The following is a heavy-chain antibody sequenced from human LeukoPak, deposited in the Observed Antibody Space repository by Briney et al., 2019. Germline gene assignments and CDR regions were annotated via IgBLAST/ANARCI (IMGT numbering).Heavy chain of an antibody. D-gene: IGHD5-18*01. CDR3: ARGGYSYGKIIDY. CDR1: GFTFSSYE. V-gene: IGHV3-48*03. J-gene: IGHJ4*02. Sequence: GGSLRLSCAASGFTFSSYEMNWGRQAPGKGLEWVSYISSSGSTIYYADSVKGRFTISRDNAKNSLYPQMNSLRAEDTAVYYCARGGYSYGKIIDYWGQGTLVTVSS. CDR2: ISSSGSTI.